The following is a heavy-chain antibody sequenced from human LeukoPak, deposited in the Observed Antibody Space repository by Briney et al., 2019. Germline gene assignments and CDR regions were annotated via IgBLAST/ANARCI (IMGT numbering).Heavy chain of an antibody. CDR2: INPNSGGT. CDR3: ARTLLGDLNWFDP. D-gene: IGHD2-21*02. Sequence: GASVKVSCKASGYTFTGYYMHWVRQAPGQGLEWMGWINPNSGGTNYAQKFQGWVTMTRDTSISTAYMELSRLRSDDTAVYYCARTLLGDLNWFDPWGQGTLVTVSS. CDR1: GYTFTGYY. J-gene: IGHJ5*02. V-gene: IGHV1-2*04.